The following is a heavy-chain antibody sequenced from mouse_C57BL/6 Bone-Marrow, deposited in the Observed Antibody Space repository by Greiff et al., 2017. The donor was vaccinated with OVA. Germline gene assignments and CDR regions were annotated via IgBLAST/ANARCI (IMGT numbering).Heavy chain of an antibody. CDR3: ARQEIITTVWGFDY. V-gene: IGHV5-6*01. Sequence: EVKLMESGGDLVKPGGSLKLSCAASGFTFSSYGMSWVRQTPDKRLEWVATISSGGSYTYYPDSVKGRFTISRDNAKNTLYLQMSSLKSEDTAMYYCARQEIITTVWGFDYWGQGTTLTVSS. D-gene: IGHD1-1*01. CDR2: ISSGGSYT. J-gene: IGHJ2*01. CDR1: GFTFSSYG.